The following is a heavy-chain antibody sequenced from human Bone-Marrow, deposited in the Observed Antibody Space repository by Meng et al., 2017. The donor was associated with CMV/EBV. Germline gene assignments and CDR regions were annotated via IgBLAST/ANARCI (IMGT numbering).Heavy chain of an antibody. D-gene: IGHD2-2*01. CDR2: IRYDGSNK. CDR1: GFTFSSYG. J-gene: IGHJ6*02. V-gene: IGHV3-30*02. Sequence: GGSLRLSCAASGFTFSSYGMHWVRQAPGKGLEWVAFIRYDGSNKYYADSVKGRFTISRDNSKNTLYLQMNSLRAEDTAVYYCAKDLSRYYYYGMDVWGQGTTVTVSS. CDR3: AKDLSRYYYYGMDV.